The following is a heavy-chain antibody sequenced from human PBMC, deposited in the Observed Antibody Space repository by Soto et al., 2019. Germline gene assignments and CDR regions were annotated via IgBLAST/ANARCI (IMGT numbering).Heavy chain of an antibody. D-gene: IGHD6-13*01. CDR2: INPASGST. CDR1: GYTFTNYY. V-gene: IGHV1-46*01. Sequence: QVQLVQSGAEVKKPGASVKLSCRTSGYTFTNYYIHWVRQAPGQGLEWLAIINPASGSTNYAQDFQGRVTLTMATSTTTVYMELSGLRAEDTAIFYCARDLAAGDYWGQGTLVTVSS. J-gene: IGHJ4*02. CDR3: ARDLAAGDY.